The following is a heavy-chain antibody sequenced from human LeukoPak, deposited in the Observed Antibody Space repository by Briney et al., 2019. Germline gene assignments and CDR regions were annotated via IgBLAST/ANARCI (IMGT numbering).Heavy chain of an antibody. CDR3: ARDSLGDPTYYFDY. D-gene: IGHD3-10*01. CDR2: ISYDGSNK. J-gene: IGHJ4*02. CDR1: GFTFSSYG. V-gene: IGHV3-30*19. Sequence: PGGSLRLSCAASGFTFSSYGMHWVRQAPGKGLEWVAVISYDGSNKYYADSVKGRFTISRDNSKNTLYLQMNSLRAEDTAVYYCARDSLGDPTYYFDYWGQGTLVTVSS.